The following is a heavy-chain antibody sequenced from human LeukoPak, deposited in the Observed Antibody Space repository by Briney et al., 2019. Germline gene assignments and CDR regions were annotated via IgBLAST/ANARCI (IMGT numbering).Heavy chain of an antibody. J-gene: IGHJ4*02. V-gene: IGHV4-59*01. CDR3: ARYGVVLDY. D-gene: IGHD3-3*01. Sequence: PSETLSLTCTVSGGSISSYHWSWIRQPPGKGLEWIGYIYYSGSTNYNPSLKSRVTISVDTSKNQFSLKLSSVTAADTAVYYCARYGVVLDYWGQGTLVTVSS. CDR1: GGSISSYH. CDR2: IYYSGST.